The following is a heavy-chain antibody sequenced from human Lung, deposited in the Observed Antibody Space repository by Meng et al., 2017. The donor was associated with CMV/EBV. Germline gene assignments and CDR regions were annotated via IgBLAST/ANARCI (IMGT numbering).Heavy chain of an antibody. V-gene: IGHV3-23*01. CDR2: ISGGGATT. CDR1: FHTHA. J-gene: IGHJ5*02. CDR3: AKYIHYDFWSGYLGDNWLDP. D-gene: IGHD3-3*01. Sequence: FHTHAMPWVRQAPGKGLEWVSSISGGGATTYYADSVKGRFTISRDNSKSTLYLQMNSLRAEDTAVYYCAKYIHYDFWSGYLGDNWLDPWGQGTLVTVSS.